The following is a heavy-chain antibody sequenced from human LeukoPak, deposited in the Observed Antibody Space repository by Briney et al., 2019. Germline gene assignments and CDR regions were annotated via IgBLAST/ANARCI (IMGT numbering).Heavy chain of an antibody. CDR2: ISYDGSNK. J-gene: IGHJ4*02. CDR3: ARDQSSGSFDY. V-gene: IGHV3-30*04. CDR1: GFTFSSYA. D-gene: IGHD6-19*01. Sequence: GGSLRLSCAASGFTFSSYAMHWVRQAPGKGLEWVAVISYDGSNKYYADSVKGRFTISRDNSKNTLYLQMNSLRAEDTAVYYCARDQSSGSFDYWGQGTLVTVSS.